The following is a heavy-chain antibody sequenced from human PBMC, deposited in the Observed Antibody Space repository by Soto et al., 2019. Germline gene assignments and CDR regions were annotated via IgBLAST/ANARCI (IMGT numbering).Heavy chain of an antibody. D-gene: IGHD6-19*01. CDR2: INHSGST. V-gene: IGHV4-34*01. J-gene: IGHJ1*01. CDR3: ARGGIAVAGSGYFQH. Sequence: QVQLQQWGAGLLKPSETLSLTCAVYGGSFSGYYWSWIRQPPGKGLEWIGEINHSGSTNYNPSLKSRVTISVDTSRNRFSLRLSSVTAADTAVYYCARGGIAVAGSGYFQHWGQGTLVTVSS. CDR1: GGSFSGYY.